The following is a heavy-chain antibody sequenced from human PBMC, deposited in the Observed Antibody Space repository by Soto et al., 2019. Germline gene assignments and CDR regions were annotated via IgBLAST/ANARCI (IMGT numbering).Heavy chain of an antibody. Sequence: SETLSLTCAVYGGSFSGYYWSWIRQPPGKGLEWIGEINHSGSTNYNPSLKSRVTISVDTSKNQFSLKLSSVTAADTAVYYCARGTVVPAAMWDYYYYGMDVWGQGTTVTVSS. V-gene: IGHV4-34*01. CDR2: INHSGST. J-gene: IGHJ6*02. D-gene: IGHD2-2*01. CDR3: ARGTVVPAAMWDYYYYGMDV. CDR1: GGSFSGYY.